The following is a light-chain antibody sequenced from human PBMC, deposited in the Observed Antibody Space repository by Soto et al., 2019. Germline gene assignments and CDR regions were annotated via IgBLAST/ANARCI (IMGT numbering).Light chain of an antibody. CDR1: QSVSSSY. Sequence: EIVLPQSPGTLSLSPGERATLSCRASQSVSSSYLAWYQQKPGQAPRLLIYGASSRATGIPDRFSGSGSGTDYTLTISRLEPEDFAVYYCQQYGSTITFGQGTRLEIK. J-gene: IGKJ5*01. V-gene: IGKV3-20*01. CDR3: QQYGSTIT. CDR2: GAS.